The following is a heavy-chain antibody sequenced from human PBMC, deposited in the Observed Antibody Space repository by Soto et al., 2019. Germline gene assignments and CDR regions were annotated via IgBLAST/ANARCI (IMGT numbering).Heavy chain of an antibody. CDR1: GGTFSNFA. J-gene: IGHJ6*02. D-gene: IGHD1-26*01. Sequence: QAQLVQSGAEVKKPGSSVKVSCKASGGTFSNFAITWVRQAPGQGLEWMGGIIPIFRTINYAQKFQGRVTITSDESTTTAYMELSSLRSEDTAVYFWASGSSGGGYFYDGMDGWGQGTTVIVSS. CDR3: ASGSSGGGYFYDGMDG. CDR2: IIPIFRTI. V-gene: IGHV1-69*01.